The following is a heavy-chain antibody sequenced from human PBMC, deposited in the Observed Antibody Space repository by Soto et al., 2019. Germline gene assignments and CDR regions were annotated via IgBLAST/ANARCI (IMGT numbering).Heavy chain of an antibody. Sequence: QVQLQQWGAGLLKPSETLSLTCAVAGGSFSGYYWSWIRQPPGKGREWLVDVNHSESPNYNPSLQSRVTLSGDTSKNQFSLKMSSVTAADTAVYYCARRITDYSGSGSLCWFDPWGQGTLVTVSS. CDR3: ARRITDYSGSGSLCWFDP. D-gene: IGHD3-10*01. J-gene: IGHJ5*02. CDR1: GGSFSGYY. V-gene: IGHV4-34*01. CDR2: VNHSESP.